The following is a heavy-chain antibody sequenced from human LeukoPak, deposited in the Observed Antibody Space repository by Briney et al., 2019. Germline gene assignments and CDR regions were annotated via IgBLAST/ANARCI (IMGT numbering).Heavy chain of an antibody. D-gene: IGHD6-6*01. V-gene: IGHV3-11*04. CDR1: GFTFSDYY. J-gene: IGHJ5*02. Sequence: GGSLRLSCAASGFTFSDYYMNWIRQAPGKGLEWVSYISTGGVTIYYADSVKGRFTISRDNAKNSLYLQMNSLRAEDTVVYYCARDRSDSSSSNWFDPWGQGTLVTVSS. CDR2: ISTGGVTI. CDR3: ARDRSDSSSSNWFDP.